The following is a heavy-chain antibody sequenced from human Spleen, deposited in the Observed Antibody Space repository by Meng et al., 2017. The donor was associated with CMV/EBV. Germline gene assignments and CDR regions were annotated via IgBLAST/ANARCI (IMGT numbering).Heavy chain of an antibody. V-gene: IGHV3-74*01. CDR1: GFTFSSYW. Sequence: GGSLRLSCAASGFTFSSYWMHWVRQAPGKGLVWVSRINSDGSSTSYADSVKGRFTVPRDNAKNTLYLQMNSLRAEDTAVYYCARKGKQQLEDYGMDVWGQGTTVTVSS. D-gene: IGHD6-13*01. CDR2: INSDGSST. J-gene: IGHJ6*02. CDR3: ARKGKQQLEDYGMDV.